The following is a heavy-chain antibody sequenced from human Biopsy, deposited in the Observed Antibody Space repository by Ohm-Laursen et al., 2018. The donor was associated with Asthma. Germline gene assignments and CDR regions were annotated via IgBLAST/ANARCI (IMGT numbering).Heavy chain of an antibody. J-gene: IGHJ3*02. Sequence: SLRLSCSASGFSFSNFAIHWVRQAPGKGLEWVGVISKDASTQDYADSVKGRFTMASDNSKNTLDLQMNSLREEDKAVYYCVRDGTDDAFDIWGQGTVVSVSS. V-gene: IGHV3-30*01. CDR2: ISKDASTQ. CDR1: GFSFSNFA. D-gene: IGHD1-1*01. CDR3: VRDGTDDAFDI.